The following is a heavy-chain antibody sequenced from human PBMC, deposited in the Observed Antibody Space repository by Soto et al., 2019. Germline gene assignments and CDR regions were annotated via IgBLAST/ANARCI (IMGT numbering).Heavy chain of an antibody. CDR3: ARGSTGEGYFDY. CDR1: CGSISSGGYY. Sequence: QVQLQESGPGLVKPSQTLSLTCTVSCGSISSGGYYWSWIRQHPGKGLEWIGYIYYSGSTYYNPSLKSRVTISVDTSKNQFSLKLSSVTAADTAVYYGARGSTGEGYFDYWGKGTLVNVSS. D-gene: IGHD7-27*01. J-gene: IGHJ4*02. V-gene: IGHV4-31*03. CDR2: IYYSGST.